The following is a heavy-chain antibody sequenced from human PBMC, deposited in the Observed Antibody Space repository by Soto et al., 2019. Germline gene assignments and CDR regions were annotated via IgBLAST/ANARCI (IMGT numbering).Heavy chain of an antibody. Sequence: GGSLRLSCAASGFTFSSYSMNWVRQAPGKGLEWVSYISSSSSTIYYADSVKGRFTISRDNAKNSLYLQMNSLRAEDTAVYYCARSYCSSTSCYLGGEKSMDVWGKGTTVTVSS. CDR2: ISSSSSTI. D-gene: IGHD2-2*01. V-gene: IGHV3-48*01. J-gene: IGHJ6*03. CDR1: GFTFSSYS. CDR3: ARSYCSSTSCYLGGEKSMDV.